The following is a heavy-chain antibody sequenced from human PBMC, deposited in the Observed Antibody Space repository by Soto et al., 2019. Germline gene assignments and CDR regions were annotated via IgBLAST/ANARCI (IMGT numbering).Heavy chain of an antibody. D-gene: IGHD2-21*01. CDR2: MSYDGNSK. Sequence: GGSLRLSCAASGFTFSSYSMHWVRQAPGKGLEWVAAMSYDGNSKYFADSVKGRFTISRDNSKNTLSLQMNSLGTEDSAVYYCARGRTVRDHDDFDCWGQGTLVTVSS. CDR3: ARGRTVRDHDDFDC. J-gene: IGHJ4*02. V-gene: IGHV3-30-3*01. CDR1: GFTFSSYS.